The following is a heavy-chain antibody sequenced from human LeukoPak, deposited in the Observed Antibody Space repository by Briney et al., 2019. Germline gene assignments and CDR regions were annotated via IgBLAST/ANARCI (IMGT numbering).Heavy chain of an antibody. D-gene: IGHD4-11*01. V-gene: IGHV4-39*07. Sequence: SETLSLTCTVSGGSISSSSYYWGWIRQPPGKGLEWIGEINHSGSTNYNPSLKSRVTISVDTSKNQFSLKLTSVTAADTAVYYCARAEINDYSRYWGQGIPVIVSS. CDR2: INHSGST. J-gene: IGHJ4*02. CDR3: ARAEINDYSRY. CDR1: GGSISSSSYY.